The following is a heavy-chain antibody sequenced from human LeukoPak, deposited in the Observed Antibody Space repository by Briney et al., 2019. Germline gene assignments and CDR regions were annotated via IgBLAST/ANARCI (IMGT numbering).Heavy chain of an antibody. CDR2: IYHSGNT. Sequence: SETLSLTCTVSGGSISSNNWWSWVRLPPGKGLEWIGEIYHSGNTNYNPSLKSRDTISGDKSKNQFSLRLSSVTAADTAVYYCARARNEILAGYYSFDYWGQGILVTVSP. J-gene: IGHJ4*02. D-gene: IGHD3-9*01. CDR1: GGSISSNNW. CDR3: ARARNEILAGYYSFDY. V-gene: IGHV4-4*02.